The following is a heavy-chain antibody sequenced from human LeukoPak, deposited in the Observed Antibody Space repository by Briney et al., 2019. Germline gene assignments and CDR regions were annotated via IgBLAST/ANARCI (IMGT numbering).Heavy chain of an antibody. CDR2: ISYDGSNK. Sequence: GGSLRLSCAASGFTFSSYGMHWVRQAPGKGLEWVAVISYDGSNKYYADSVKGRFTISRDNSKNTLYLQMNSLRAEDTAVYYCVFSSYSGYDYTYYYGMDVWGQGTTVTVSS. CDR1: GFTFSSYG. V-gene: IGHV3-30*03. CDR3: VFSSYSGYDYTYYYGMDV. D-gene: IGHD5-12*01. J-gene: IGHJ6*02.